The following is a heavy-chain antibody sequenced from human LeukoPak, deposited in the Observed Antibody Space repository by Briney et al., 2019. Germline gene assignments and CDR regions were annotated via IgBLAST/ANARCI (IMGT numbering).Heavy chain of an antibody. Sequence: PGGSLRLSCAASGFTLTTYAMTWVRQAPGKGLEWVSTISASGSSTYYVGSVKGRFTISRANSKNTLHLQMNSLRAEDTAVYYCVRKEAQHLAFLLRAFHVWGQGTMVTVSS. CDR2: ISASGSST. CDR3: VRKEAQHLAFLLRAFHV. J-gene: IGHJ3*01. CDR1: GFTLTTYA. V-gene: IGHV3-23*01. D-gene: IGHD6-13*01.